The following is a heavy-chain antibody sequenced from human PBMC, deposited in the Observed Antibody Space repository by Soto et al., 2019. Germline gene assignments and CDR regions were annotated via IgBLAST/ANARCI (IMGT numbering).Heavy chain of an antibody. CDR1: GSTFSSYG. CDR3: AQLSYDSSGAGFDY. J-gene: IGHJ4*02. D-gene: IGHD3-22*01. V-gene: IGHV3-30*03. Sequence: VQLVESGGGLVQPGGSLRLSCAASGSTFSSYGMHWVRQAPGKGLEWVAVISYDGSNKYYADSVKGRFTISRDNSKNTLCLQMNSLRAEDTAVYYCAQLSYDSSGAGFDYWGQGTLVTVSS. CDR2: ISYDGSNK.